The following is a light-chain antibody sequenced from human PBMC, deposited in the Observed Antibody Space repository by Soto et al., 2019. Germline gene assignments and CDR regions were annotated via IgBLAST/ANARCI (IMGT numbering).Light chain of an antibody. CDR1: ENIITN. CDR3: LQYNNGHT. V-gene: IGKV3-15*01. Sequence: EMVMTQSPATLSVSPGARATLSCRASENIITNLAWYQQKFGQPPRLLIYSASVRATGIPARFSGSGSGTEFTLTISGLQSEEFAVYYCLQYNNGHTFGGGTKVEIK. J-gene: IGKJ4*01. CDR2: SAS.